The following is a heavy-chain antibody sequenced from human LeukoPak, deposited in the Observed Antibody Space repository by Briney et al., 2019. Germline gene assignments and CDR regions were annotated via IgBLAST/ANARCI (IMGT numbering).Heavy chain of an antibody. Sequence: ASVKVSCKASGYSFTNYYMHWVRQAPGQGLEWMGKIMPGGGSTSYAERFQGRVTMTRDASTSTVYLELSSLRSEDTAVYYCAGDGSTVTHPPYYYYMDVWGKGTTVTVSS. CDR2: IMPGGGST. J-gene: IGHJ6*03. CDR3: AGDGSTVTHPPYYYYMDV. CDR1: GYSFTNYY. D-gene: IGHD4-11*01. V-gene: IGHV1-46*01.